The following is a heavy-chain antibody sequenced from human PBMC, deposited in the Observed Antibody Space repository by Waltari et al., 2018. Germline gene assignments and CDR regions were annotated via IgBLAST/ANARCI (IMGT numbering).Heavy chain of an antibody. Sequence: QVQLVESGGGVVKPGRSVRLSCAVSGFSVRTYGMHWVRQSAGKGLEWVAFIQYDESTIHYADSVRGRFTVSRDTSKNMVALQMNSLTVEDSSIYFCAREVSRYFIHAFDIRGQGTMVIVSS. CDR3: AREVSRYFIHAFDI. CDR2: IQYDESTI. CDR1: GFSVRTYG. J-gene: IGHJ3*02. V-gene: IGHV3-33*01. D-gene: IGHD2-2*01.